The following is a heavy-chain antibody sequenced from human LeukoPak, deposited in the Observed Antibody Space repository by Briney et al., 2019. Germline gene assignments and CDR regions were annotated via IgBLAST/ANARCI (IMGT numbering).Heavy chain of an antibody. J-gene: IGHJ4*02. CDR2: ISRSGGTI. CDR1: GFTFSRYE. CDR3: ARDYASDY. D-gene: IGHD3-10*01. V-gene: IGHV3-48*03. Sequence: GGSLRLSCAASGFTFSRYEMNWVRQAPGKGLEWVSYISRSGGTIYFADSVKGRFTISRDNAKNSLYLQMSSLRAEDTAVYYCARDYASDYWGQGTLVTVSS.